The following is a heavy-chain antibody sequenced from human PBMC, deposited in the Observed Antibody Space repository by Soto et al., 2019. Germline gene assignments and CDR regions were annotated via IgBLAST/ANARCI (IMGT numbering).Heavy chain of an antibody. V-gene: IGHV3-23*01. CDR2: ISGSGGST. Sequence: GGSLRLSCAASGFTFSSYAMSWVRQAPGKGLEWVSAISGSGGSTYYADSVKGRFTISRDNSKNTLYLQMNSLRAEDTAVYYCAKDMRSRHSSGYYFDYWGQGTLVTVSS. J-gene: IGHJ4*02. CDR3: AKDMRSRHSSGYYFDY. D-gene: IGHD3-22*01. CDR1: GFTFSSYA.